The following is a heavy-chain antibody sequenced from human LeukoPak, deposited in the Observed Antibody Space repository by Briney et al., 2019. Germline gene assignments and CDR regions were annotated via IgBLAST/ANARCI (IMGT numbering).Heavy chain of an antibody. V-gene: IGHV3-7*01. J-gene: IGHJ4*02. CDR3: ARAAYDSSGYLTL. CDR1: GFTFSSYW. CDR2: INHNGNVN. Sequence: GGSLRLSCAASGFTFSSYWMNWARQAPGKGLEWVASINHNGNVNYYVDSVKGRFTISRDNAKNTLYLQMNSLRAEDTALYYCARAAYDSSGYLTLWGQGTLVTVSS. D-gene: IGHD3-22*01.